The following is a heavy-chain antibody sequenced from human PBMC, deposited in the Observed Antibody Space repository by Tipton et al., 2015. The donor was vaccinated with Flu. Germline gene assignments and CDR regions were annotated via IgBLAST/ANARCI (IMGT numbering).Heavy chain of an antibody. J-gene: IGHJ4*02. CDR1: GGSISSSSYY. Sequence: TLSLTCTVSGGSISSSSYYWGWISQPPGKGLEWIGSIYYSGSTYYNPSLKSRVTISVDTSKNQFSLKLSSVTAADTAVYYCATKEVSYCSGGSCYSYYFDYWGQRTLVTVSS. D-gene: IGHD2-15*01. V-gene: IGHV4-39*01. CDR2: IYYSGST. CDR3: ATKEVSYCSGGSCYSYYFDY.